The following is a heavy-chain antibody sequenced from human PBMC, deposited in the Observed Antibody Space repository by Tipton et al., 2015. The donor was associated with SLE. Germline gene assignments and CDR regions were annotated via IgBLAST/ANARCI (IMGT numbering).Heavy chain of an antibody. CDR1: GGSISSYY. Sequence: LRLSCTVSGGSISSYYWSWIRQPPGKGLEWIGYIYYSGSTNYNPSLKSRVTISVDTSKNQFSLKLSSVTAADTAVYYCASNSGSHGGFDYWGQGTLVTVSS. CDR3: ASNSGSHGGFDY. V-gene: IGHV4-59*01. CDR2: IYYSGST. D-gene: IGHD1-26*01. J-gene: IGHJ4*02.